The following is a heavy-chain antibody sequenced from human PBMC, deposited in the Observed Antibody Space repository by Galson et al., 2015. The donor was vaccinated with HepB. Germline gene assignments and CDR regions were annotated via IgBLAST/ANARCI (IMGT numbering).Heavy chain of an antibody. J-gene: IGHJ5*02. CDR3: AKEPGGVATIDAVWFDP. D-gene: IGHD5-12*01. Sequence: SLRLSCAASGFTFSSYAMNWVRQAPGKGLEWVSAISASGGSTYYVDSVKGRFTTSRDNSKNTLYLQMNSLRAEDTAVYYCAKEPGGVATIDAVWFDPWGQGTLVTVSS. CDR2: ISASGGST. V-gene: IGHV3-23*01. CDR1: GFTFSSYA.